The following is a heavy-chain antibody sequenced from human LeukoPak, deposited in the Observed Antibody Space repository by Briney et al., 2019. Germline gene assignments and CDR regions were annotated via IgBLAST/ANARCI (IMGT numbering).Heavy chain of an antibody. D-gene: IGHD6-13*01. Sequence: HPGGSLRLSCAASGFTVSSSYMNWVRQAPGKGLEWVSVIYSGGSTYYAGSVKGRFTISRDSSKNTLYLQMNSLRAEDTAVYYCARDPPNRVAAGTDYWGQGTLVTVSS. CDR2: IYSGGST. CDR1: GFTVSSSY. V-gene: IGHV3-66*01. J-gene: IGHJ4*02. CDR3: ARDPPNRVAAGTDY.